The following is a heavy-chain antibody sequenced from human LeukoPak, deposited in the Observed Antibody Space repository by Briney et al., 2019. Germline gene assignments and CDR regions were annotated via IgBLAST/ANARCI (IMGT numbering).Heavy chain of an antibody. CDR3: AKDSYSKGDY. Sequence: GGSLRLSCVASGFTLTSFWMTWIRQAPGKGLQWVASIKQDGSEKQYMDSMKGRFTISRDNAKNSLYLQMNSLRAEDTAVYYCAKDSYSKGDYWGQGVLVTVSS. CDR2: IKQDGSEK. J-gene: IGHJ4*02. D-gene: IGHD6-13*01. V-gene: IGHV3-7*01. CDR1: GFTLTSFW.